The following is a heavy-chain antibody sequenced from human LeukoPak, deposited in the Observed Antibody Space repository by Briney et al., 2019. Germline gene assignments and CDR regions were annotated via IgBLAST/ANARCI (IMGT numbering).Heavy chain of an antibody. CDR2: VSPNSGDS. CDR3: ASYNGYAK. D-gene: IGHD5-12*01. Sequence: EASVKVSCKTSGYTFTSYDINWPRQATGQGPEWMGRVSPNSGDSDYAQKFQGRVTMTRDTSISTAYMELSSLTYEDTAVYYCASYNGYAKWGQGTLVTVSS. J-gene: IGHJ4*02. V-gene: IGHV1-8*01. CDR1: GYTFTSYD.